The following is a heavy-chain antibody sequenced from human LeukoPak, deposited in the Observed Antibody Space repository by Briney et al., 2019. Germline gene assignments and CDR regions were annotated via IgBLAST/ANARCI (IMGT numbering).Heavy chain of an antibody. D-gene: IGHD4-17*01. CDR3: ARDPNYGDGDVAPMGMDV. V-gene: IGHV3-33*01. CDR2: IWYDGSNK. J-gene: IGHJ6*02. CDR1: GFTFSSYG. Sequence: PGGSLRLSCAASGFTFSSYGMHWVRQAPGKGPEWVAVIWYDGSNKYYADSVKGRFTISRDNSKNTLYLQMNSLRAEDTAVYYCARDPNYGDGDVAPMGMDVWGQGTTVTVSS.